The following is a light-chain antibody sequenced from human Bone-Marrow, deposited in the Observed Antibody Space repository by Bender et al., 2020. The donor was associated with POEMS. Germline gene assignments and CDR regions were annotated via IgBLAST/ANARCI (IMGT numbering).Light chain of an antibody. CDR3: VAWDASLNGWV. CDR1: SSDVGGYNR. Sequence: QSALTQPPSVSGSPGHSVSIFCTGTSSDVGGYNRVSWHQQSPGKAPQLMIYAVTNRPSGVANRFSGSKSGNTASLTISGLQSDDEAIYFCVAWDASLNGWVFGGGTKLTVL. CDR2: AVT. V-gene: IGLV2-18*01. J-gene: IGLJ3*02.